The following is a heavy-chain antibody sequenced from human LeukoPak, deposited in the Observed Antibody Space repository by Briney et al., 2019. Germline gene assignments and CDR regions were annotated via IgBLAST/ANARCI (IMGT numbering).Heavy chain of an antibody. Sequence: PGGSLRLSCAASGFTFSDYAMHWVRQAPGKGLEWVSLISWDGGSTYYADSVKGRFTISRDNAKNSLYLQMSSLRAEDTAVYYCASDFNPHCGGDCYLDAFDIWGQGTMVTVSS. V-gene: IGHV3-43D*03. D-gene: IGHD2-21*02. CDR2: ISWDGGST. CDR1: GFTFSDYA. CDR3: ASDFNPHCGGDCYLDAFDI. J-gene: IGHJ3*02.